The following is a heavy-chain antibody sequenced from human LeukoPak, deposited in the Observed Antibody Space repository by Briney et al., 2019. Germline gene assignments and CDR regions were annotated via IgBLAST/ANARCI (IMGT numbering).Heavy chain of an antibody. D-gene: IGHD3-22*01. J-gene: IGHJ4*02. V-gene: IGHV3-33*08. CDR2: IWYDGSNK. CDR3: VRDSGEIPNTYYYDSSGYLHY. Sequence: PGRSLRLSCAASGFTFSSYGMHWVRQAPGKGLGWVAVIWYDGSNKYYADSVRGRFTISRDNSKNTLYLQMNSLRAEDTAVYFCVRDSGEIPNTYYYDSSGYLHYWGPGTLVTVSS. CDR1: GFTFSSYG.